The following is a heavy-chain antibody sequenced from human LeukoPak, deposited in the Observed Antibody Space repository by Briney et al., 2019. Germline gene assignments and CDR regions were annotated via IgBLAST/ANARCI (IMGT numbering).Heavy chain of an antibody. Sequence: GGSLRLSCAASGFTFSSYWMHWVRQAPGKGLVWVSRISSDGSSTSYADSVKGRFTISRDNAKNTLYLQMNSLRAEDTAVYYCARESSSWYETIDYWGQGTLVTVSS. D-gene: IGHD6-13*01. J-gene: IGHJ4*02. CDR2: ISSDGSST. CDR1: GFTFSSYW. V-gene: IGHV3-74*01. CDR3: ARESSSWYETIDY.